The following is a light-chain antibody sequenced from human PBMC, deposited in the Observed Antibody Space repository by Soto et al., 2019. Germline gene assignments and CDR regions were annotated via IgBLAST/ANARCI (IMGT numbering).Light chain of an antibody. Sequence: EIVLTQSPGTLSLSPRERATLSCRASQSVSSRNLARYQQKPGQAPRLLIYGASSRDTGIPDRFSGSGSVTDFTLTINRLEPEDFAVYYCQQYSDLPYTFGQGTKLEVK. V-gene: IGKV3-20*01. CDR1: QSVSSRN. J-gene: IGKJ2*01. CDR2: GAS. CDR3: QQYSDLPYT.